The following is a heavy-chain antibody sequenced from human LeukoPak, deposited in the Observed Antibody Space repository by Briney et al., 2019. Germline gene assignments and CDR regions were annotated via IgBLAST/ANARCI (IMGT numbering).Heavy chain of an antibody. D-gene: IGHD3-10*01. CDR1: GGSISSSNW. CDR2: IYHSGST. Sequence: SGTLSLTCAVSGGSISSSNWWGWVRQPPGKGLEWIGEIYHSGSTNYNPSLKSRVTISVDKSKNQFSLKLSSVTAADTAVYYCAREGVGGSGMLNWFDPWGQGTLVTVSS. J-gene: IGHJ5*02. CDR3: AREGVGGSGMLNWFDP. V-gene: IGHV4-4*02.